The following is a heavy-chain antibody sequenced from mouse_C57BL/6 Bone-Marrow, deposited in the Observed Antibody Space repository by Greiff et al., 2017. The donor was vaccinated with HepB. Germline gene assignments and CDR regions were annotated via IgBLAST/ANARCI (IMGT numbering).Heavy chain of an antibody. CDR3: ARDAERYFDV. CDR1: GFTFSDFY. J-gene: IGHJ1*03. Sequence: EVKLMESGGGLVQSGRSLRLSCATSGFTFSDFYMEWVRQAPGKGLEWIAASRNKANDYTTEYSASVKGRFIVSRDTSQSILYLQMNALRAEDTAIYYCARDAERYFDVWGTGTTVTVSS. V-gene: IGHV7-1*01. CDR2: SRNKANDYTT.